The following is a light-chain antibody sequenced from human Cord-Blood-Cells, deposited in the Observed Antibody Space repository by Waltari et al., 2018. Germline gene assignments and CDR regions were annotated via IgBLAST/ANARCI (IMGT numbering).Light chain of an antibody. CDR2: KAS. J-gene: IGKJ3*01. Sequence: DIQMTQSRSTLSGSVGDRVTIACRASQSISSWLAWYQQKPGKAPKLLIWKASSLESGVQSRFSGRGSGTEFTLTISSLQPDDFATYYCQQYNSYSVTFGPGTKVDIK. V-gene: IGKV1-5*03. CDR3: QQYNSYSVT. CDR1: QSISSW.